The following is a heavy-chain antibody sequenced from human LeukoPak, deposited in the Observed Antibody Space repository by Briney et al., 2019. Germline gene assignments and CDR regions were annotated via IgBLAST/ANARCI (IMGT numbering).Heavy chain of an antibody. V-gene: IGHV1-69*02. CDR2: IIPILGIA. CDR3: ARAREMATIQFDY. J-gene: IGHJ4*02. D-gene: IGHD5-24*01. Sequence: ASVKVSCKDYGGTFSSYTISGVRQDPGQGLEWMGRIIPILGIANYAQKFQGRVTITADKSTSTAYMELSSLRSEDTAVYYCARAREMATIQFDYWGQGTLVTVSS. CDR1: GGTFSSYT.